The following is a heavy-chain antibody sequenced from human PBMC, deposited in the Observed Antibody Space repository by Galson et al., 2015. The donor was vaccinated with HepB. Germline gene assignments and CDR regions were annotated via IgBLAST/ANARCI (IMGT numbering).Heavy chain of an antibody. D-gene: IGHD2-8*01. V-gene: IGHV3-7*01. Sequence: SLRLSCAASGFTVSSNFMSWVRQAPGKGLEWVANIKQDGSEKYYADSVKGRFTISRDNSKNTLYLQMNSLRAEDTAVYYCARGGTDIVLIGSGMDVWGQGTTVTVSS. CDR1: GFTVSSNF. CDR2: IKQDGSEK. CDR3: ARGGTDIVLIGSGMDV. J-gene: IGHJ6*02.